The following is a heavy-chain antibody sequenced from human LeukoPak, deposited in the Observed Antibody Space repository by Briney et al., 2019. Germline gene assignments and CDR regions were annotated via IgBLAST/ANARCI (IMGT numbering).Heavy chain of an antibody. CDR2: IYTSGST. CDR3: ARWDYDSSGYYLCGGSDY. CDR1: GGSISSGSYY. Sequence: PSETLSLTYTVSGGSISSGSYYWSWIRQPAGKGLEWIGRIYTSGSTNYNPSLKSRVTISVDTSKNQFSLKLSSVTAADTAVYYCARWDYDSSGYYLCGGSDYWGQGTLVTVSS. D-gene: IGHD3-22*01. V-gene: IGHV4-61*02. J-gene: IGHJ4*02.